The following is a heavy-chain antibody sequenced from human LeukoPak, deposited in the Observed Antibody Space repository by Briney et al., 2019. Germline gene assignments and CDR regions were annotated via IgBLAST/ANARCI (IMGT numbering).Heavy chain of an antibody. CDR1: GFTFSSHS. D-gene: IGHD5-12*01. Sequence: GGSLRLSCAASGFTFSSHSMNWVRQAPGKGLEWVSSISSSSSYIYYADSVKGRFTISRDNAKNSLYLQMNSLRAEDTAVYYCARDREYSGYGGYHFDYWGQGTLVTVSS. CDR2: ISSSSSYI. V-gene: IGHV3-21*01. J-gene: IGHJ4*02. CDR3: ARDREYSGYGGYHFDY.